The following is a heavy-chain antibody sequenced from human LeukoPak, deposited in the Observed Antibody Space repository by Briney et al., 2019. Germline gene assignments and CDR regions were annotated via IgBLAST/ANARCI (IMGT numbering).Heavy chain of an antibody. V-gene: IGHV3-21*01. CDR1: GFTFSSYR. D-gene: IGHD2-2*01. Sequence: PGGSLRLSCAASGFTFSSYRMNWVRQAPGKGLEWVSSISSSSSYIYYADSVKGRFTISRDNAKNSLYLQMNSLRAEDTAVYYCARVGDIVVVPAEDYWGQGTLVTVSS. CDR2: ISSSSSYI. CDR3: ARVGDIVVVPAEDY. J-gene: IGHJ4*02.